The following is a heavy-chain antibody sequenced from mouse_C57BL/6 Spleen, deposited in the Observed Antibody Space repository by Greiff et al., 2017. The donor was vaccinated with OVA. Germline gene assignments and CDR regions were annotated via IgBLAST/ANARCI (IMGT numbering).Heavy chain of an antibody. CDR1: GYTFTDYY. CDR2: INPGSGST. J-gene: IGHJ2*01. V-gene: IGHV1-84*01. CDR3: ARGGLIAAVALDY. D-gene: IGHD1-1*01. Sequence: QVQLQQSGPELVKPGASVKISCKASGYTFTDYYINWVKQRPGQGLEWIGWINPGSGSTKYNEKFKGKATLTVDTSSSTAYMQLSSLTSEDSAVYFCARGGLIAAVALDYWGQGTTVTVSA.